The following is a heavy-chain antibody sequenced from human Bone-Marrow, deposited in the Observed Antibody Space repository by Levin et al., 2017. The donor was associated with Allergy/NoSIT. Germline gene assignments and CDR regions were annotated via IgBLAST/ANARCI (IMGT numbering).Heavy chain of an antibody. D-gene: IGHD3-10*01. CDR2: ISYDGSNK. CDR1: GFTFSSYG. V-gene: IGHV3-30*18. J-gene: IGHJ5*02. CDR3: AKDNYYGSDWFDP. Sequence: GGSLRLSCAASGFTFSSYGMHWVRQAPGKGLEWVAVISYDGSNKYYADSVKGRFTISRDNSKNTLYLQMNSLRAEDTAVYYCAKDNYYGSDWFDPWGQGTLVTVSS.